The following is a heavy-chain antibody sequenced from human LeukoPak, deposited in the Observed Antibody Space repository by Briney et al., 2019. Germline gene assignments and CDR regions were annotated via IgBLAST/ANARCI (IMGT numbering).Heavy chain of an antibody. V-gene: IGHV4-59*11. J-gene: IGHJ3*02. CDR1: GGSISSHY. CDR2: IYYSGST. CDR3: AKVRLDAFDI. Sequence: SETLSLTCTVSGGSISSHYWSWIRQPPGKGLEWIGYIYYSGSTNHNPSLKSRVTISVDTSKNQFSLKLSSVTAADTAVYYCAKVRLDAFDIWGQGTMVTVSP.